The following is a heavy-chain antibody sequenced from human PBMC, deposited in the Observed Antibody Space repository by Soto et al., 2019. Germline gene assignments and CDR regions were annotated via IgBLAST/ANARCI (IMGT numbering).Heavy chain of an antibody. D-gene: IGHD2-2*02. V-gene: IGHV1-69*06. Sequence: SVKVSCKASGGTFSSYAISWVRQAPGQGLEWMGGIIPIFGTANYAQEFQGRVTITADKSTSTAYMELSSLRSEDTAVYYCASSVIVVVPAAIPHYYGMDVWGQGTTVTVSS. CDR3: ASSVIVVVPAAIPHYYGMDV. J-gene: IGHJ6*02. CDR1: GGTFSSYA. CDR2: IIPIFGTA.